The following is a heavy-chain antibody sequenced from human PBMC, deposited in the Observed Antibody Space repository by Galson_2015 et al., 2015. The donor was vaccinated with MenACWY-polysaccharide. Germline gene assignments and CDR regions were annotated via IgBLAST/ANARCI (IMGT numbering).Heavy chain of an antibody. Sequence: SLRLSCAASGFTFASYAVTWVRQAPGKGLEWVSIISGSRRTSYYADSVKGRFTISRDNSKNTVYLQMSRLRAEDSAVYYCAKQKSDYDFADHFGMDVWGQGTTVSVSS. CDR3: AKQKSDYDFADHFGMDV. CDR1: GFTFASYA. J-gene: IGHJ6*02. CDR2: ISGSRRTS. D-gene: IGHD5-12*01. V-gene: IGHV3-23*01.